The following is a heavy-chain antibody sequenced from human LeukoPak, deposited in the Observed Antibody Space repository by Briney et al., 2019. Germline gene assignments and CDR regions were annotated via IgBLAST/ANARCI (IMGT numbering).Heavy chain of an antibody. CDR3: AREVGGAYCSGGSCQYYFDY. CDR2: IWYDGSNK. D-gene: IGHD2-15*01. CDR1: GFTFSSYG. V-gene: IGHV3-33*01. Sequence: PGRSLRLSCAASGFTFSSYGMHWVRQAPGKGLEGVAVIWYDGSNKYYADSVKGRFTISRDNSKNTLYLQMNSLRAEDTAVYYCAREVGGAYCSGGSCQYYFDYWGQGTLVTVSS. J-gene: IGHJ4*02.